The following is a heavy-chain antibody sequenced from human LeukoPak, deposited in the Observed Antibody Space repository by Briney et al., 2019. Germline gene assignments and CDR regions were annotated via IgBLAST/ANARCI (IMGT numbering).Heavy chain of an antibody. CDR1: GYSFTSYW. CDR3: ARHPVFGSSWSYYYMDV. V-gene: IGHV5-51*01. CDR2: IYPGDSDT. Sequence: GESLRISCKGSGYSFTSYWIGWVRQMPGKGLEWMGIIYPGDSDTRYSPSFQGQVTISADKSISTAYLQWSSLKASDTAMYYCARHPVFGSSWSYYYMDVWGKGTTVTVSS. J-gene: IGHJ6*03. D-gene: IGHD6-13*01.